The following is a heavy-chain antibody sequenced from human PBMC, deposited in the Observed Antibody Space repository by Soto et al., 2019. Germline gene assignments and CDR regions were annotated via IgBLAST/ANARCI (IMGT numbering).Heavy chain of an antibody. V-gene: IGHV3-23*01. Sequence: GGSLRLSCSASGFTFSTYTMNWVRLAPGKGLEWVSGINSGGVNKYYADSVTGRFTTSRDNAKNSLYLQMNSLRDEDTAVYYCARDAQNYYDSSGYYPNWFDPWGQGTLVTVSS. D-gene: IGHD3-22*01. CDR1: GFTFSTYT. J-gene: IGHJ5*02. CDR3: ARDAQNYYDSSGYYPNWFDP. CDR2: INSGGVNK.